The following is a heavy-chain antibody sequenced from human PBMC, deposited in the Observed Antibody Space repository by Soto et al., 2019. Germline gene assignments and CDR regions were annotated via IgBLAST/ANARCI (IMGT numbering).Heavy chain of an antibody. D-gene: IGHD6-13*01. J-gene: IGHJ4*02. CDR3: AKDSGGVAAAGTSDY. V-gene: IGHV3-9*01. Sequence: EVQLVESGGGLVQPGRSLRLSCAASGFTFDDYAMHWVRQAPGKGLEWVSGISWNSGSIGYADSVKGRFTISRDNAKNSLYLQMNSLRSEDTALYYCAKDSGGVAAAGTSDYWGQVTLVTVSS. CDR2: ISWNSGSI. CDR1: GFTFDDYA.